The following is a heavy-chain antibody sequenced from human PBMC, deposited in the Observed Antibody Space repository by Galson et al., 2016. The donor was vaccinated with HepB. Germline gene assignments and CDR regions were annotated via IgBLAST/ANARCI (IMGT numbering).Heavy chain of an antibody. J-gene: IGHJ5*01. CDR1: GFTFSNYA. Sequence: SLRLSCAASGFTFSNYAMHWVRQAPGKGLEWVAVIWYDGSSKYYIDSVKGRFTISRDNSKNTRNLQMSSLRAEDTAVYYCAKVATPNRNYENWFDSWGQGTLVTVSS. V-gene: IGHV3-33*06. D-gene: IGHD4-11*01. CDR2: IWYDGSSK. CDR3: AKVATPNRNYENWFDS.